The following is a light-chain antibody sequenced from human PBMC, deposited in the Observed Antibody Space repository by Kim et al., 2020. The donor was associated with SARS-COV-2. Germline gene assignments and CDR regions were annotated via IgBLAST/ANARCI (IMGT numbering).Light chain of an antibody. Sequence: ALGQTVRITCQGDSLRSYYASWYQQKPGQAPVLVIYGKNNRPSGIPDRFSGSSSGNTASLTITGAQADDEADYYCNSRDSSGSHLVFGGGTQVTVL. CDR1: SLRSYY. CDR2: GKN. CDR3: NSRDSSGSHLV. V-gene: IGLV3-19*01. J-gene: IGLJ7*01.